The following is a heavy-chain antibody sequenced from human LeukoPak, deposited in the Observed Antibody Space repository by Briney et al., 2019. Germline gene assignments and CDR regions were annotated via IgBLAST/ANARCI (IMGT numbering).Heavy chain of an antibody. CDR2: ISGSGGST. CDR1: GFTFSSYA. J-gene: IGHJ4*02. V-gene: IGHV3-23*01. D-gene: IGHD6-19*01. Sequence: GGSLRLSCAASGFTFSSYAMSWVRQAPGKGLEWVSAISGSGGSTYYADSMKGRFTISRDNSKNTLYLQMNSLRAEDTAVYYCAKDSSGRQPSTDFDYWGQGTLVTVSS. CDR3: AKDSSGRQPSTDFDY.